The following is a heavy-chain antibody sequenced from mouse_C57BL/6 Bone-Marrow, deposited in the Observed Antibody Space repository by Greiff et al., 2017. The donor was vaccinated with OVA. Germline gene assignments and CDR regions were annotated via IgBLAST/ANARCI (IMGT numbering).Heavy chain of an antibody. CDR3: ARGGYDYGWFAY. CDR2: IYWDDDN. J-gene: IGHJ3*01. V-gene: IGHV8-12*01. Sequence: QVQLKESGPGILQPSQTLSLSCSFSGFSFSTSGMGVSWIRQPSGKGLEWLVHIYWDDDNRYNPFLKSRPTTSKDTSRNQVFLKITSVETADTATYYCARGGYDYGWFAYWGQGTLVTVSA. D-gene: IGHD2-4*01. CDR1: GFSFSTSGMG.